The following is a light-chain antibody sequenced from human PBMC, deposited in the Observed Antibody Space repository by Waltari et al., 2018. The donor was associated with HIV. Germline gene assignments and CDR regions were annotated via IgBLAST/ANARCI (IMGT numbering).Light chain of an antibody. CDR2: DVD. CDR1: GNGVHTYQL. V-gene: IGLV2-14*02. CDR3: SSYRNNYVLV. Sequence: QSALTQPASVSGSPGQSITISCTGIGNGVHTYQLVSWYQQQPDKAHQLIIYDVDTRPSGVSYRFSGSKSGNTASLTISGLQTEDEAYYYCSSYRNNYVLVFGGGTKLTVL. J-gene: IGLJ3*02.